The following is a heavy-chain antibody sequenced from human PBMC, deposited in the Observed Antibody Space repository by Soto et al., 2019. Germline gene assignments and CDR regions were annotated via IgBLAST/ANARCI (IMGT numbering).Heavy chain of an antibody. J-gene: IGHJ4*02. V-gene: IGHV4-34*01. CDR3: ARGFSPLTISWSYYFDY. D-gene: IGHD3-9*01. Sequence: SETLSLTCAVYGGSFSGYYWSWIRQPPGKGLEWIGEINHSGSTNYNPSLKSRVTISVDTSKNQFSLKLSSVTAADTAVYYCARGFSPLTISWSYYFDYWGQGTLVTVSS. CDR1: GGSFSGYY. CDR2: INHSGST.